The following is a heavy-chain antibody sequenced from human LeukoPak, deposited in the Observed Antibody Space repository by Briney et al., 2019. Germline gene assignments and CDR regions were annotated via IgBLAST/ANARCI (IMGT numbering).Heavy chain of an antibody. CDR3: ARGRVGQWLVDAFDI. CDR1: EFTFSSYS. J-gene: IGHJ3*02. CDR2: ISGSSDDI. D-gene: IGHD6-19*01. V-gene: IGHV3-21*01. Sequence: GGSLRLSCAGSEFTFSSYSMHWVRQAPGKGLEWVSSISGSSDDIYYADSVKGRFTISRDISKNTLYLQMNSLRAEDTAVYYCARGRVGQWLVDAFDIWGQGTMVTVSS.